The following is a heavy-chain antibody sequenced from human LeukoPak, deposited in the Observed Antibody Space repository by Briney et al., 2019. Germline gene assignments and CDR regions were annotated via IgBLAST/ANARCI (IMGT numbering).Heavy chain of an antibody. Sequence: GGSLRLSCAASGFTFSSYGMHWVRQAPGKGLEWVAVISYDGSNKYYADSVKGRFTISRDNSKNTLHLQMNSLRAEDTAVYYCAKDRLAAAGNKYFQHWGQGTLVTVSS. CDR1: GFTFSSYG. J-gene: IGHJ1*01. CDR3: AKDRLAAAGNKYFQH. V-gene: IGHV3-30*18. CDR2: ISYDGSNK. D-gene: IGHD6-13*01.